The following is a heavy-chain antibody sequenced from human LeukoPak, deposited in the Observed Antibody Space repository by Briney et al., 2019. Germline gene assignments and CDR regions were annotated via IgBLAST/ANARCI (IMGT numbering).Heavy chain of an antibody. CDR2: ISGSADST. CDR3: AKTLKGVAARHWYFDL. J-gene: IGHJ2*01. V-gene: IGHV3-23*01. CDR1: GFTFSSYA. Sequence: GGSLRLSCAASGFTFSSYAMSWVRQAPGKGLEWVSAISGSADSTYYADSVKGRFTISRDNSKTTLYLQMNSLRAEDTAVYYCAKTLKGVAARHWYFDLWGRGTLVTVSS. D-gene: IGHD2-15*01.